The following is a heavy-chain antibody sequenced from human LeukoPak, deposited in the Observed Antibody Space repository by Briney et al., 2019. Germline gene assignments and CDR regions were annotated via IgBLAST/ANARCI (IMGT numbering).Heavy chain of an antibody. D-gene: IGHD2-2*01. J-gene: IGHJ4*02. CDR3: ARARYCSSTSCWGGTFDY. CDR2: IYHSGST. V-gene: IGHV4-30-2*01. Sequence: SETLSLTCTVSVGSISSGGYYWSWIRQPPGKGLEWIGYIYHSGSTYYNPSLKSRVTISVDRSKNQFSLKLSSVTAADTAVYYCARARYCSSTSCWGGTFDYWGQGTMVTVSS. CDR1: VGSISSGGYY.